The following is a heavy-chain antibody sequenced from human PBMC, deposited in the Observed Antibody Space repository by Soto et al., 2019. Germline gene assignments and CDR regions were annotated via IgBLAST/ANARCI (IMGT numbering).Heavy chain of an antibody. CDR3: VRGAISAALRPYSVWY. CDR2: ISGDGQKT. CDR1: GFTFNNFA. J-gene: IGHJ4*02. V-gene: IGHV3-64D*08. Sequence: EVQLVQSGGGVVRPGGSLRLSCSASGFTFNNFALYWVRQTPGKRLEYVSGISGDGQKTNYADSVKGRFTLSRVNSNITLYLQLNSRTTEDTAGFYWVRGAISAALRPYSVWYWCQGTRVTVSS. D-gene: IGHD2-2*01.